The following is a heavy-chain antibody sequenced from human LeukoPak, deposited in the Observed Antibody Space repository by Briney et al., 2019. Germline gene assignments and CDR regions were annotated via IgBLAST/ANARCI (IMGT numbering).Heavy chain of an antibody. D-gene: IGHD6-13*01. CDR2: IYYSGST. J-gene: IGHJ4*02. V-gene: IGHV4-61*01. Sequence: SETLSLTCTVSGGSVSSGSYYWSWIRQPPGKGLEWIGYIYYSGSTNYNPSFKSRVTISVDTSKNQFSLKLSSVTAADTAVYYCARGSKAAPGTFDYWGQGTLVTVSS. CDR3: ARGSKAAPGTFDY. CDR1: GGSVSSGSYY.